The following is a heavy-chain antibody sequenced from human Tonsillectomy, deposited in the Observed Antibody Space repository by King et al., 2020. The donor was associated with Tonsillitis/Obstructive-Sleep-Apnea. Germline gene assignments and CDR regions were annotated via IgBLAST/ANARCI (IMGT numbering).Heavy chain of an antibody. Sequence: VQLVQSGAEVKKPGSSVKVSCKASGGTFRSYAISWVRQAPGQGLEWMGGINPIFGTANYAQKFQGRVTITAEESTSTAYMELSSLRSEDTAVYYCASLGVEIGGVIVRENDYWGQGTLVTVSS. V-gene: IGHV1-69*12. CDR3: ASLGVEIGGVIVRENDY. CDR1: GGTFRSYA. J-gene: IGHJ4*02. CDR2: INPIFGTA. D-gene: IGHD3-16*02.